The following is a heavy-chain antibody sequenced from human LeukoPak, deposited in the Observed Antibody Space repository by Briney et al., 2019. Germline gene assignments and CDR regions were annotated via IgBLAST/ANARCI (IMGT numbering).Heavy chain of an antibody. CDR2: ISGSGRST. CDR1: GFTFTSYA. D-gene: IGHD3-10*01. J-gene: IGHJ4*02. Sequence: SGGSLRLSCAASGFTFTSYAMNWVRQAPGKGLEWVSAISGSGRSTNYADSVKGRFTMSRDNSKDTLYLQMNSLRAEDTAVYYCAKSGSTLWFGESLHFDYWGQGTLVTVSS. CDR3: AKSGSTLWFGESLHFDY. V-gene: IGHV3-23*01.